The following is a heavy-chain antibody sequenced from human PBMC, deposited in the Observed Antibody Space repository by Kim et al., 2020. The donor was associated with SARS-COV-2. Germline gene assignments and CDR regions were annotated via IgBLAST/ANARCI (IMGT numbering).Heavy chain of an antibody. Sequence: GKGQYTITRDNSKSTLYLQLNSLRAEDTAVYYCANHCDSTGYWKYFDYWGQGTLVTVSS. J-gene: IGHJ4*02. V-gene: IGHV3-23*03. CDR3: ANHCDSTGYWKYFDY. D-gene: IGHD3-22*01.